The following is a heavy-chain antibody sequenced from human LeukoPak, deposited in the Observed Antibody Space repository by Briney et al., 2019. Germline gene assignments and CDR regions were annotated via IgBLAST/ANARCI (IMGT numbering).Heavy chain of an antibody. CDR3: ARDPNGDYVGTFDM. Sequence: GGSLRLSCAASGFKFSSYAMSWVRQAPGKGLERVSAIRGSGGGTYYGDSVKGRLTISRDNSKNTLCLQMNSLRAEDTAVYYCARDPNGDYVGTFDMWGQGTMVTVSS. V-gene: IGHV3-23*01. CDR2: IRGSGGGT. J-gene: IGHJ3*02. CDR1: GFKFSSYA. D-gene: IGHD4-23*01.